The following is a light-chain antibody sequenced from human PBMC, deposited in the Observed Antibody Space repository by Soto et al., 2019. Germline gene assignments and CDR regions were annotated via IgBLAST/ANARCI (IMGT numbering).Light chain of an antibody. J-gene: IGKJ5*01. CDR1: QSISSY. CDR3: QQSYSIPLT. V-gene: IGKV1-39*01. Sequence: EMQVTQSPSSLSASVGDRVTITCRASQSISSYLNWYQQKPGKAPKLLIYAASSLQSGVPSRFSGSGSGTDFTLTISSLQPEDFATYYCQQSYSIPLTFGQGTLLE. CDR2: AAS.